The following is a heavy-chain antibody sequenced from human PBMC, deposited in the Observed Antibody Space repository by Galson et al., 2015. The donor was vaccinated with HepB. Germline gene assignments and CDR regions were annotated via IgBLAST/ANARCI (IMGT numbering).Heavy chain of an antibody. V-gene: IGHV5-10-1*01. J-gene: IGHJ3*02. Sequence: QSGAEVKKPGESLRTSCKGSGYSFTSYWISWVRQMPGKGLEWMGRIDPSDSYTNYSPSFQGHVTISADKSISTAYLQWSSLKASDTAMYYCARLYGSGSYYDAFDIWGQGTMVTVSS. CDR3: ARLYGSGSYYDAFDI. D-gene: IGHD3-10*01. CDR2: IDPSDSYT. CDR1: GYSFTSYW.